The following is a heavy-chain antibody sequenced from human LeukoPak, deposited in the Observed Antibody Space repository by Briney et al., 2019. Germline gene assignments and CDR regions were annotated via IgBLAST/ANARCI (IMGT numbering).Heavy chain of an antibody. CDR2: VYYTGST. J-gene: IGHJ4*02. CDR3: TRDLRRALDY. V-gene: IGHV4-59*02. CDR1: GGSVIGHY. Sequence: PSETLSLTCTVSGGSVIGHYWSWFRQPPGKGLEWIGYVYYTGSTNYSPSLKSRVTMSVDTSKNQFSLNLNSMTAADTAIYYCTRDLRRALDYWGQGTLVAVSS.